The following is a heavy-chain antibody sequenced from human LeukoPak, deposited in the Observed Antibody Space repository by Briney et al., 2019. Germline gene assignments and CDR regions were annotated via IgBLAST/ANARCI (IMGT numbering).Heavy chain of an antibody. CDR2: FDPEDGET. CDR1: GYTLTELS. D-gene: IGHD3-22*01. J-gene: IGHJ4*02. Sequence: GASVKVSCKVSGYTLTELSMHWVRPAPGKGLEWMGGFDPEDGETIYAQKFQGTVTMTEDTFTDTAYMELSCLRSEAPAVYYCATALLRDWKLAYFDYWGQGTLVTVSS. CDR3: ATALLRDWKLAYFDY. V-gene: IGHV1-24*01.